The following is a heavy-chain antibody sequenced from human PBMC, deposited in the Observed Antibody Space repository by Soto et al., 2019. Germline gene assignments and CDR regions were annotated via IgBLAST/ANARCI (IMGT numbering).Heavy chain of an antibody. CDR2: ISGSGVST. Sequence: EVQLLESGGTLGQPGGSLRLSCVASGFTFSSYAMSWVRQAPGKGLEWVSGISGSGVSTYYADSVRGRFTISRDYSKNTLYLQMNSLRAEDTAVYFCATDYSQTGYCSAGSCYSAYWGQGTLVTVSS. V-gene: IGHV3-23*01. CDR1: GFTFSSYA. J-gene: IGHJ4*02. D-gene: IGHD2-15*01. CDR3: ATDYSQTGYCSAGSCYSAY.